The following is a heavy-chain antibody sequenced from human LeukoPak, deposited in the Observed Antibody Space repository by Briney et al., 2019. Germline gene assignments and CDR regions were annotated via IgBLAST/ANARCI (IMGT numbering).Heavy chain of an antibody. CDR1: GFAFGSEA. CDR2: ISPGGGTT. CDR3: AKSRSGSANWALQMFDN. J-gene: IGHJ5*02. V-gene: IGHV3-23*01. Sequence: GGSLRLSCAVSGFAFGSEAMSWVRQSPARGLEWVASISPGGGTTYYADYVKGRFTISRDNSKNSLFVQMNSLRAEDTAVYFCAKSRSGSANWALQMFDNWGQGTLVTVSS. D-gene: IGHD1-1*01.